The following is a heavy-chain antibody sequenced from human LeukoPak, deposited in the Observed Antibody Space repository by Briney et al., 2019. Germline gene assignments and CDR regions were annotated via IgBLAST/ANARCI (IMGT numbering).Heavy chain of an antibody. Sequence: HPGGSLRLSCTASGFTFSTYSMNWVRQAPGRGLEWVSVIYSDGDTYYVDSVKGRFTISRDNSKNTLYLQMNSLRAEDTAVYYCARGPWASFDYWGQGTLVTVSS. CDR1: GFTFSTYS. CDR3: ARGPWASFDY. CDR2: IYSDGDT. D-gene: IGHD3-16*01. V-gene: IGHV3-66*01. J-gene: IGHJ4*02.